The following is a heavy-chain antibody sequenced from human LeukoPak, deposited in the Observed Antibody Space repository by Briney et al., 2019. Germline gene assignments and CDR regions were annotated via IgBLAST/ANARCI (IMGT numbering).Heavy chain of an antibody. CDR3: AKPHYSGSGSYSREDY. V-gene: IGHV3-23*01. Sequence: GGSLRLSCAASGFTFSSYAMTWVRQAPGKGLECVSAISGSGADTYYADSVKGRFTISRDNSKITVYLQLNSLRAEDTAVYYCAKPHYSGSGSYSREDYWGQGTLVTVSS. CDR2: ISGSGADT. D-gene: IGHD3-10*01. CDR1: GFTFSSYA. J-gene: IGHJ4*02.